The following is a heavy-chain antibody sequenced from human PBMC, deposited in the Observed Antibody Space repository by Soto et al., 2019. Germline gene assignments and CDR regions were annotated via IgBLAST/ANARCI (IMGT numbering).Heavy chain of an antibody. CDR1: GGSFSGYY. J-gene: IGHJ4*02. V-gene: IGHV4-34*01. CDR2: INHSGST. D-gene: IGHD3-22*01. Sequence: SETLSLTCAVYGGSFSGYYWSWIRQPPGKGLEWIGEINHSGSTNYNPSLKSRVTISVDTSKNQFSLKLSSVTAADTAVYYCARWITDYYGSSGYYYRWDSFDYWGQGTLVTVSS. CDR3: ARWITDYYGSSGYYYRWDSFDY.